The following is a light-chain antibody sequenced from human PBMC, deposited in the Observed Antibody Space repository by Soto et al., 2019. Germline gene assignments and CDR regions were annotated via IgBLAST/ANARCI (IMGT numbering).Light chain of an antibody. CDR2: GNN. V-gene: IGLV1-44*01. CDR1: SSNIGRNS. CDR3: AAWDDSLNEYV. Sequence: QSVLTQAPSVSGTPGQRVTITWSGSSSNIGRNSVNWYQHLPGTAPKLLTHGNNHRPSGVPDRFSGSKSGTSASLAISGLQPEDEADYCCAAWDDSLNEYVFGDGTKVTVL. J-gene: IGLJ1*01.